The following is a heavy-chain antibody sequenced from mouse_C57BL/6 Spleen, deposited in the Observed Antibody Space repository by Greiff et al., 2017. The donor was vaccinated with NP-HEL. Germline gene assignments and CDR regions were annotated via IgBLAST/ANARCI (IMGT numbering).Heavy chain of an antibody. V-gene: IGHV1-52*01. CDR3: ARGGSPPYWYFDV. CDR1: GYTFTSYW. J-gene: IGHJ1*03. CDR2: IDPSDSET. D-gene: IGHD1-1*01. Sequence: QVQLQQPGAELVRPGSSVKLSCKASGYTFTSYWMHWVKQRPIQGLEWIGNIDPSDSETHYNQKFKDKATLTVDKSSSTAYMQLSSLTSEDSAVYYCARGGSPPYWYFDVWGTGTTVTVSS.